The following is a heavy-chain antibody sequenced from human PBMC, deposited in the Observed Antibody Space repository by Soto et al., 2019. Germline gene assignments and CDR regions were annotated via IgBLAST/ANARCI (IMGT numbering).Heavy chain of an antibody. CDR1: GYTYTYRY. D-gene: IGHD2-21*02. CDR3: ARSNCGGDCYSGMDV. V-gene: IGHV1-45*02. Sequence: SVKVSCKASGYTYTYRYLHWVRQAPGQALEWMGWTTPFNGNTKYAQKFQDRVTITRDRSMSTAYLEMSSLRSDDTAVYYCARSNCGGDCYSGMDVWGQGTTVTVSS. CDR2: TTPFNGNT. J-gene: IGHJ6*02.